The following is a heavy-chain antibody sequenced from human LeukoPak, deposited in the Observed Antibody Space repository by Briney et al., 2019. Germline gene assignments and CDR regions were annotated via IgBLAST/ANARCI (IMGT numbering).Heavy chain of an antibody. J-gene: IGHJ5*02. CDR1: GGSFSSYA. CDR2: ISPIFGIT. V-gene: IGHV1-69*10. Sequence: ASVKVSCKASGGSFSSYAISWVRQAPGQGLEWMGGISPIFGITNYAQKFQGRVTITADKSSSIAYMQLSSLRFEDTAVYYCARGHYYGSGSYYPFDLWGQGTLVTVSS. CDR3: ARGHYYGSGSYYPFDL. D-gene: IGHD3-10*01.